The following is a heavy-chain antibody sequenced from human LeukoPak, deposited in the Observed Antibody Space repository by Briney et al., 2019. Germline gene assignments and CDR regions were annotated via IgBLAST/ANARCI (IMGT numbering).Heavy chain of an antibody. CDR3: AKDRAYSYRSPAYYGMDV. Sequence: GGSLRLSCAASGVTFTHYAMTWVRQAPGKGLEWVSPITASGNKTHYADSVKGRFTISRDNSNNTVYLQMNSLRVEDTAVYYCAKDRAYSYRSPAYYGMDVWGQGTPVTVSS. D-gene: IGHD5-18*01. CDR1: GVTFTHYA. J-gene: IGHJ6*02. V-gene: IGHV3-23*01. CDR2: ITASGNKT.